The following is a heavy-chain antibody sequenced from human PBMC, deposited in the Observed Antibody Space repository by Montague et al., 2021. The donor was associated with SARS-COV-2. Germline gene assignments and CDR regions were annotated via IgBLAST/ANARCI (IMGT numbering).Heavy chain of an antibody. CDR3: ARGWAFDA. Sequence: SETLSLTCTVSGGSTASHYYNWICQPQPKRTEWICYVYYNGDTKYNSSLQSRVSTSIDTSENQFSLWLNSVTAADTAVYFCARGWAFDAWGQGRLVTVSS. CDR1: GGSTASHY. J-gene: IGHJ3*01. V-gene: IGHV4-59*08. CDR2: VYYNGDT. D-gene: IGHD6-19*01.